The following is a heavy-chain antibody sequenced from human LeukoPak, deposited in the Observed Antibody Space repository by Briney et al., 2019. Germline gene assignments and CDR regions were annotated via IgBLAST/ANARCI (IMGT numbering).Heavy chain of an antibody. D-gene: IGHD2-15*01. CDR1: GFTFSSYA. CDR2: ISNSGGVT. J-gene: IGHJ5*02. CDR3: TRGGQSSGRFDP. V-gene: IGHV3-23*01. Sequence: GGSLRLSCAASGFTFSSYAMSWVRQAPGKGLEWVSVISNSGGVTFYADSVKGRFTISRDNSKNTVHMQMNSLRAEDTAVYYCTRGGQSSGRFDPWGQGTLVTVSS.